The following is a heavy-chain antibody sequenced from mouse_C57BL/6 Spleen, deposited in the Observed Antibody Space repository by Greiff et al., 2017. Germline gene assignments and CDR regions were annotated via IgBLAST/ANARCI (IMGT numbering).Heavy chain of an antibody. CDR3: TTPLTVVARDY. Sequence: EVKLMESGAELVRPGASVKLSCTASGFNIKDDYMHWVKQRPEQGLEWIGWIDPENGDTEYASKFQGKATITADTSSNTAYLQLSSLTSEDTAVYYCTTPLTVVARDYWGQGTSVTVSS. V-gene: IGHV14-4*01. D-gene: IGHD1-1*01. CDR1: GFNIKDDY. J-gene: IGHJ4*01. CDR2: IDPENGDT.